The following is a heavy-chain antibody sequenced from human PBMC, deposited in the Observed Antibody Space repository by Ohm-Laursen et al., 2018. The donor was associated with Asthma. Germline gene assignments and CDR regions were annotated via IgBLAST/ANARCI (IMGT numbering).Heavy chain of an antibody. CDR3: ARERRARTKAFYSNYATYFDY. D-gene: IGHD4-11*01. Sequence: SLRLSCTASGFTFSDYYMSWVRQAPGKGLEWVSVIYSGGSTYYADSVKGRFTISRDNSKNTLYLQMNSLRAEDTAVYYCARERRARTKAFYSNYATYFDYWGQGTLVTVSS. CDR1: GFTFSDYY. CDR2: IYSGGST. V-gene: IGHV3-53*05. J-gene: IGHJ4*02.